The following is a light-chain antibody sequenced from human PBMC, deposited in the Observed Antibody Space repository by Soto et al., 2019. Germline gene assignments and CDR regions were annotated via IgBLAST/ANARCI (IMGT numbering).Light chain of an antibody. V-gene: IGKV3-20*01. CDR3: QQYGRSPLMYT. CDR1: QSVTSDF. CDR2: GAS. J-gene: IGKJ2*01. Sequence: EIVLTQSPGTLSLSPGERATLSCRASQSVTSDFLAWYQQKPGQAPRLLFYGASSRAAGVPDRFSGSGSGTHFTLSSTRLEPEDFAVFYCQQYGRSPLMYTFGQGTKLGVK.